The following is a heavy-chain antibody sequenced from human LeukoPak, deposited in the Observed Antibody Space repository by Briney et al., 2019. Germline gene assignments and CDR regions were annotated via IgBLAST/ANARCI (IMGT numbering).Heavy chain of an antibody. J-gene: IGHJ1*01. CDR3: ASGSYYVLGYFQH. V-gene: IGHV1-2*06. CDR1: GYTFTGYY. Sequence: APVKVSCKASGYTFTGYYMHWVRQAPGQGLEWMGRINPNSGGANYAQKFQGRVTMTRDTSISTAYMEPSRLRSDDTAVYYCASGSYYVLGYFQHWGQGTLVTVSS. D-gene: IGHD1-26*01. CDR2: INPNSGGA.